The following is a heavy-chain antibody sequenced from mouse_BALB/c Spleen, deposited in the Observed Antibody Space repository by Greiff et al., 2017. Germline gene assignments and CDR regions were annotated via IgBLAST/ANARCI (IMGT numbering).Heavy chain of an antibody. J-gene: IGHJ3*01. D-gene: IGHD2-1*01. V-gene: IGHV2-2*02. CDR2: IWSGGST. CDR1: GFSLTSYG. Sequence: VQRVESGGGLVQPSQSLSITCTVSGFSLTSYGVHWVRQSPGKGLEWLGVIWSGGSTDYNAAFISRLSISKDNSKSQVFFKMNSLQANDTAIYYCASPYGNYVWFAYWGQGTLVTVSA. CDR3: ASPYGNYVWFAY.